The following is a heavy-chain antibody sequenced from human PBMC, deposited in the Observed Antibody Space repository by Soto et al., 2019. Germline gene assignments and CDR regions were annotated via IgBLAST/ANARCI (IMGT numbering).Heavy chain of an antibody. V-gene: IGHV1-2*02. CDR1: GYTFTGYY. D-gene: IGHD6-6*01. J-gene: IGHJ4*02. Sequence: GASVKVSCKASGYTFTGYYMHWVRQAPGQGLEWMGWINPNSGGTSYAQNLQGRVTMTTDTSTNTAYMELRSLRSDDTAVYYCARDRLHTSSSITFDYWGQGALVTVSS. CDR2: INPNSGGT. CDR3: ARDRLHTSSSITFDY.